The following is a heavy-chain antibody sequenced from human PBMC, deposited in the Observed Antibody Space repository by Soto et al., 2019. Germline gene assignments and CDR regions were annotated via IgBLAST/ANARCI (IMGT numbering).Heavy chain of an antibody. V-gene: IGHV3-23*01. CDR3: AKDPNLITGWYFDL. D-gene: IGHD3-16*01. J-gene: IGHJ2*01. Sequence: EVQLLESGRSLVRPGGSLRLSCAASGFTFSNYAMTWVRQAPGKGLEWVSSITSSGHLVYYADSVKGRFTISRDNSKNILYLQINSLRVDDTAMYYCAKDPNLITGWYFDLWGRGTPISVSP. CDR2: ITSSGHLV. CDR1: GFTFSNYA.